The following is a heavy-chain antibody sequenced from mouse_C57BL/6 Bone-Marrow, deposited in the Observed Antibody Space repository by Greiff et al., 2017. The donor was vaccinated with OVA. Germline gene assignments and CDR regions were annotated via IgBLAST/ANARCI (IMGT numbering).Heavy chain of an antibody. V-gene: IGHV3-6*01. CDR1: GYSITSGYY. CDR3: ARERDWYFDV. CDR2: ISYDGSN. Sequence: EVKPQESGPGLVKPSQSLSLTCSVTGYSITSGYYWNWIRQFPGNKLEWMGYISYDGSNNYNPSLKNRISITRDTSKNQFFLKLNSVTTEDTATYYCARERDWYFDVWGTGTTVTVSS. J-gene: IGHJ1*03.